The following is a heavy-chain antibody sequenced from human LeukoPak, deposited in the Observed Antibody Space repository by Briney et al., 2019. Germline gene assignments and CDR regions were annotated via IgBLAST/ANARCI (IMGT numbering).Heavy chain of an antibody. CDR3: ARGGGYDYYYYYMDV. CDR1: GGTFISYA. J-gene: IGHJ6*03. Sequence: SVKVSCKASGGTFISYAISWVRQAPGQGLEWMGGIIPIFGTANYAQKFQGRVTITADESTSAAYMELSSLRSEDTAVYYCARGGGYDYYYYYMDVWGKGTPVTVSS. D-gene: IGHD5-12*01. CDR2: IIPIFGTA. V-gene: IGHV1-69*13.